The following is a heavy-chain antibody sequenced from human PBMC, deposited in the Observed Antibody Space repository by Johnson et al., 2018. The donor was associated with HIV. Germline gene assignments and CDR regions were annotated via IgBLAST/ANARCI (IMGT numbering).Heavy chain of an antibody. J-gene: IGHJ3*02. D-gene: IGHD3-22*01. V-gene: IGHV3-23*04. CDR3: AKEGGRITMIVVEPDAFDI. CDR1: GFTFSSYA. CDR2: VSGSGGST. Sequence: VQLVESGGGLVQPGGSLRLSCAASGFTFSSYAMSWVRQAPGTGLEWASAVSGSGGSTYYADFVTGRFTISRDNSKNTLYLQMNSLRAEDTAVYYCAKEGGRITMIVVEPDAFDIWGQGTMVTVSS.